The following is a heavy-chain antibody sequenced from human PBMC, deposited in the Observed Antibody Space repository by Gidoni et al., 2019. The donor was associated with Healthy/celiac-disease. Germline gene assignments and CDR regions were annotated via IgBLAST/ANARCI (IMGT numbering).Heavy chain of an antibody. Sequence: LKLVEYGDGFVQPGGSLSLPCAASGFTVSSNYMSWVRQAPGKGLEWVSVIYSGGSTYYADSVKGRFTIARDNSKNTLYLQMNSLRAEDTAVYYCARGADYGDYYFDYWGQGTLVTVSS. CDR1: GFTVSSNY. V-gene: IGHV3-66*02. J-gene: IGHJ4*02. CDR3: ARGADYGDYYFDY. D-gene: IGHD4-17*01. CDR2: IYSGGST.